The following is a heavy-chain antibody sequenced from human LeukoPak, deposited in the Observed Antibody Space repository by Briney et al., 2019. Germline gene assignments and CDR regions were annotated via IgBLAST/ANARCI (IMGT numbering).Heavy chain of an antibody. Sequence: GGSLRLSCAASGFTFSSYALHWVRQAPGKGLEWVAVISYDGSNKYFADSVKGRFTISRDNGKNTLYLQMNSLRAEDTAVYYCATSTAGYNCFDPWGQGTLVTVSS. CDR2: ISYDGSNK. V-gene: IGHV3-30-3*01. D-gene: IGHD2-2*01. J-gene: IGHJ5*02. CDR3: ATSTAGYNCFDP. CDR1: GFTFSSYA.